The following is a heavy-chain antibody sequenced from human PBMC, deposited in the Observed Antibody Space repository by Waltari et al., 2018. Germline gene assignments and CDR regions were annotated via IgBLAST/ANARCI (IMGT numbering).Heavy chain of an antibody. J-gene: IGHJ4*02. CDR2: ISSSSSYI. CDR1: GFTFSSYS. Sequence: VQLVESGGGLVKPGGSLRLSCAASGFTFSSYSMNWVRQAQGKGLEWVSSISSSSSYIYYADSVKGRFTISRDNAKNSLYLQMNSLRAEDTAVYYCASTTRITIFGVAGDYWGQGTLVTVSS. CDR3: ASTTRITIFGVAGDY. D-gene: IGHD3-3*01. V-gene: IGHV3-21*01.